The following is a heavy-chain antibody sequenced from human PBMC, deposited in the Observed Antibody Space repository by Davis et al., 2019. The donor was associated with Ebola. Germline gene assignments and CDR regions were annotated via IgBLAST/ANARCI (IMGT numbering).Heavy chain of an antibody. CDR1: GGTFSSYT. J-gene: IGHJ5*02. CDR3: ATGTGILGSSWLDP. CDR2: ITPSLGLV. V-gene: IGHV1-69*02. Sequence: SVKVSCKASGGTFSSYTFSWVRQAPGQGLEWMGRITPSLGLVHDAENFQGRVTITADESATTVPLELSSLRAEDTATYYCATGTGILGSSWLDPWGQGTLVIVSS. D-gene: IGHD2-2*01.